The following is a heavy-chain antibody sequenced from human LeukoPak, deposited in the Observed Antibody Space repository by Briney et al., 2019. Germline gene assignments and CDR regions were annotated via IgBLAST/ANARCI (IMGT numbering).Heavy chain of an antibody. Sequence: SVKVSCKASGGTFSSYAISWVRQAPGQGLEWMGGIIPIFGTANYAQKFQGRVTITTDESTSTAYMELSSLRSEDTAVYYCARKRAAAVIDAFDIWGQGTMVTVSS. CDR3: ARKRAAAVIDAFDI. D-gene: IGHD6-13*01. CDR2: IIPIFGTA. CDR1: GGTFSSYA. J-gene: IGHJ3*02. V-gene: IGHV1-69*05.